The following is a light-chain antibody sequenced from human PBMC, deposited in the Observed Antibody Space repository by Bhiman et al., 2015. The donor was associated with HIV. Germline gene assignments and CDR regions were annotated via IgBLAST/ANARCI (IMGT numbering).Light chain of an antibody. CDR2: DVS. Sequence: QSALTQPASVSGSPGQSITISCTGTSSDVGGYNYVSWYLQHPGKAPKLMIYDVSNRPSGVSNRFSGSKSGNTASLTISGLQAEDEADYYCSSYTSSSYFMVFGTGTNVTVL. V-gene: IGLV2-14*03. CDR1: SSDVGGYNY. J-gene: IGLJ1*01. CDR3: SSYTSSSYFMV.